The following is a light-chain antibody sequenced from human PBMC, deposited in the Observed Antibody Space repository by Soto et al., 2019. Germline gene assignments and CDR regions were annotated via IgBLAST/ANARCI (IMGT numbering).Light chain of an antibody. CDR3: QHYGSLPPYN. CDR2: GAS. V-gene: IGKV3D-20*01. CDR1: QSITSTS. Sequence: EIVMTQSPATLSVSPGERATLSCRASQSITSTSIAWYQHKPGLAPRLLVYGASRRATGIPDRFSGSGSGTDFTLTISRLEPEDFAVYYCQHYGSLPPYNFGRGTKVDIK. J-gene: IGKJ2*01.